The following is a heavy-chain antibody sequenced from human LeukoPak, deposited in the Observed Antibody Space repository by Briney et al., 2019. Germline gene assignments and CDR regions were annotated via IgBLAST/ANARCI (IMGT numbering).Heavy chain of an antibody. J-gene: IGHJ4*02. CDR3: ARGPVAGTAF. CDR2: ISSNGGST. Sequence: GGSLRLSCAASGFTFSSYAMHWVRQAPGKALEYVSAISSNGGSTYYANSVKGRFTISRDNSKNTLYLQMGSLRAEDMAVYYCARGPVAGTAFWGQGTLVSVSS. D-gene: IGHD6-19*01. V-gene: IGHV3-64*01. CDR1: GFTFSSYA.